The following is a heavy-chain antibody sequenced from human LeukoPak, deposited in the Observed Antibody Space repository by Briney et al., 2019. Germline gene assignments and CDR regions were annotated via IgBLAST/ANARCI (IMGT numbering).Heavy chain of an antibody. Sequence: PSETLSLTCTVPGGSISSYYWGWIRQPAGMGLEWIGCISNTGYTYYNSSLKSRITISLDTSKNQFSLTLNSVTAADTAVYYCARDKGYNYGPIDSWGQGTLVTVSS. V-gene: IGHV4-59*06. D-gene: IGHD5-18*01. J-gene: IGHJ4*02. CDR1: GGSISSYY. CDR2: ISNTGYT. CDR3: ARDKGYNYGPIDS.